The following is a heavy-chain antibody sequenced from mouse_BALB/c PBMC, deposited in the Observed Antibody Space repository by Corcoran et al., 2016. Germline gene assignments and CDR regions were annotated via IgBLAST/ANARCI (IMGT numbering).Heavy chain of an antibody. D-gene: IGHD2-3*01. CDR2: INPYNGAT. CDR3: ARYADGYVYYYAMDY. J-gene: IGHJ4*01. V-gene: IGHV1-26*01. CDR1: GYSFTGYY. Sequence: EVQLQQSGPELVKPGASVKISCKASGYSFTGYYKHWEKQSHVKSLEWIGRINPYNGATSYNQNFKDKASLNVDKSSSTAYMELSSLTSEESAVYYCARYADGYVYYYAMDYWGQGTSVTVSS.